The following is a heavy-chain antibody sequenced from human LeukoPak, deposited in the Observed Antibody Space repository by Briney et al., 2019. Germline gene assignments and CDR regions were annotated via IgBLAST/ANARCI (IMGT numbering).Heavy chain of an antibody. D-gene: IGHD3-16*02. CDR3: ARYRSYVWGSYRYTVDYFDY. J-gene: IGHJ4*02. V-gene: IGHV4-34*01. CDR2: INHSGST. CDR1: GGSFSGYY. Sequence: PSETLSLTCAVYGGSFSGYYWSWIRQPPGKGLEWIGEINHSGSTNYNPSIKSRVTIPVDTSKNQFSLKLSSVTAADTAVYYCARYRSYVWGSYRYTVDYFDYWGQGTLVTVSS.